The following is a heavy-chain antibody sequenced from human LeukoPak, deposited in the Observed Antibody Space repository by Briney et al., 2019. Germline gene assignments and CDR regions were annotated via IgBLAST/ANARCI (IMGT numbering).Heavy chain of an antibody. D-gene: IGHD2-15*01. CDR3: VRAPSGLDAFDV. CDR1: GYTFTSFD. J-gene: IGHJ3*01. V-gene: IGHV1-18*01. Sequence: ASVKVSCKASGYTFTSFDISWVRQAPGQGLEWMGWVSVYSGDTDYAQNLQGRVTMTTDTFTTTAYMELRSLRSDDTAVYFCVRAPSGLDAFDVWGQGTMVSVSS. CDR2: VSVYSGDT.